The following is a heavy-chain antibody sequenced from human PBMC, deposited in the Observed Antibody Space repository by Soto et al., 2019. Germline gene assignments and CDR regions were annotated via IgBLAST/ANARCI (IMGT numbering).Heavy chain of an antibody. CDR2: ISYDGSNK. Sequence: QVQLVESGGGVVQPGRSLRLSCAASGFTFSSYAMHWVRQAPGKGLEWVAVISYDGSNKYYADSVKGRFTISRDNSKNTLYLQMNSLRAEDTAVYYCAREKHDYGDLIPSYYYYYGMDVWGQGTTVTVSS. J-gene: IGHJ6*02. V-gene: IGHV3-30-3*01. CDR1: GFTFSSYA. D-gene: IGHD4-17*01. CDR3: AREKHDYGDLIPSYYYYYGMDV.